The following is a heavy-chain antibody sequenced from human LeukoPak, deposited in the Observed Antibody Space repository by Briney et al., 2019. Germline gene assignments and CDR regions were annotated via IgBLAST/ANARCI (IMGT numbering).Heavy chain of an antibody. Sequence: PSQTLSLICTVSGGSISSGGYYWSWIRQHPGTGLEWIGYIYYSGSTYYNPSLKSRVTISVDTSKNQFSLKLSSVTAADTAVYYCARGLRYFDWLYPDYWGQGTLVTVSS. CDR1: GGSISSGGYY. V-gene: IGHV4-31*03. J-gene: IGHJ4*02. CDR3: ARGLRYFDWLYPDY. D-gene: IGHD3-9*01. CDR2: IYYSGST.